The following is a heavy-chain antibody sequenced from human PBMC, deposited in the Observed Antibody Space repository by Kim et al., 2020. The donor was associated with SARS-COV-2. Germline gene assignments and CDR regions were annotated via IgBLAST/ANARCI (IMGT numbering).Heavy chain of an antibody. CDR3: ARGRAVAGTGGPTMDV. D-gene: IGHD6-19*01. V-gene: IGHV1-18*01. CDR2: ISAYNGNT. J-gene: IGHJ6*02. Sequence: ASVKVSCKASGYTFTSYGISWVRQAPGQGLEWMGWISAYNGNTNYAQKLQGRVTMTTDTSTSTAYMELRSLRSDDTAVYYCARGRAVAGTGGPTMDVWGQGTTVTVSS. CDR1: GYTFTSYG.